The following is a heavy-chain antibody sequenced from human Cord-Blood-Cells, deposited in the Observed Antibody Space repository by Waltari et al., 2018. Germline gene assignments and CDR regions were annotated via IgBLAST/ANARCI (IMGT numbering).Heavy chain of an antibody. CDR1: GGSFSGYY. V-gene: IGHV4-34*01. CDR3: ARHGGSWYYFDY. CDR2: INHSGST. Sequence: QVQLQQWGAGLLKPSETLSLTCAVYGGSFSGYYWSWIRQPPGKGLEWIGDINHSGSTNYNPSLKGRVTISVDTSKNQFSLKLSSVTAADTAVYYCARHGGSWYYFDYWGQGTLVTVSS. D-gene: IGHD6-13*01. J-gene: IGHJ4*02.